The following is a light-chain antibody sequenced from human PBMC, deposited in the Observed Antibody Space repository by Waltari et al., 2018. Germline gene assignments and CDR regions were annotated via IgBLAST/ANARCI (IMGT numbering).Light chain of an antibody. J-gene: IGKJ4*01. CDR1: QGISSY. V-gene: IGKV1-9*01. Sequence: DIQLTQSPSFLSASVGDRVTITCRASQGISSYLAWYQHNPGKAPKLLIYDASTLRSGVPSRFSGSGSGTEFTLTISSLQPEDFATYYCQKHDSYLLTFGGGTKVEIK. CDR3: QKHDSYLLT. CDR2: DAS.